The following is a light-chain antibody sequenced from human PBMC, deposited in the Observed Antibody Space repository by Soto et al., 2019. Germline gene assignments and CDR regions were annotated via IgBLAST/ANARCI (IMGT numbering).Light chain of an antibody. CDR1: LTISRW. CDR3: HSRA. CDR2: DDS. Sequence: IPLSQTPSTLCASXGDEVTISCRASLTISRWLAWYQQKPGXAPKLLIYDDSTFESGVPSRFSGSGSETEFTLTISRLQPDDVATYFCHSRAFGQGTRLEIK. V-gene: IGKV1-5*01. J-gene: IGKJ5*01.